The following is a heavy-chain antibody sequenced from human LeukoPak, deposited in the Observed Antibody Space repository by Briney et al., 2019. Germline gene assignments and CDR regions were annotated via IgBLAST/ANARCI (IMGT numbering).Heavy chain of an antibody. CDR2: ISYDGSNK. J-gene: IGHJ4*02. D-gene: IGHD3-9*01. Sequence: GRSLRLSCAASGCTFSSYAMHWVRQAPGKGLEWVAVISYDGSNKYYADSVKGRFTISRDNSKNTLYLQMNSLRAEDTAVYYCARDRNDILTGYFDYWGQGTLVTVSS. V-gene: IGHV3-30*04. CDR3: ARDRNDILTGYFDY. CDR1: GCTFSSYA.